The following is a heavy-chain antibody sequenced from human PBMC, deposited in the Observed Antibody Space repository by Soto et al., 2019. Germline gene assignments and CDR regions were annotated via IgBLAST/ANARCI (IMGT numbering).Heavy chain of an antibody. CDR1: GFTFSSYA. CDR2: ISGSGGST. Sequence: EVQLLESGGGLVQPGGSLRLSCAASGFTFSSYAMTWVRQAPGKGLEWVSGISGSGGSTYYADSVKGRLTISRDNSKNSLYLQINSLRAEDTAVYYCARQYPSSSRHFDHWGQGTLVTVSS. CDR3: ARQYPSSSRHFDH. D-gene: IGHD6-6*01. V-gene: IGHV3-23*01. J-gene: IGHJ4*02.